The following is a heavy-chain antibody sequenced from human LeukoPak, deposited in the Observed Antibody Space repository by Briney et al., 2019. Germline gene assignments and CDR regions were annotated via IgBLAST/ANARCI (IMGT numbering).Heavy chain of an antibody. CDR2: IYSGGST. D-gene: IGHD4-17*01. J-gene: IGHJ4*02. CDR1: GLTVSSNS. Sequence: GGSLRLSCAASGLTVSSNSMSWVRQAPGKGLEWVSFIYSGGSTYYADSVKGRFTISRDNSKNTLYLQMNSLRAEDTAVYYCAKTTVTTSVYFDYWGQGTLVTVSS. V-gene: IGHV3-53*01. CDR3: AKTTVTTSVYFDY.